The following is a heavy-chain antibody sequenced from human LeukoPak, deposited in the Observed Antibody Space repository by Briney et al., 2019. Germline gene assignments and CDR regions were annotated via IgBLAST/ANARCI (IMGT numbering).Heavy chain of an antibody. CDR2: TDYRSKWYN. CDR3: ARDLRSSIKRYWFDP. CDR1: GYIVSKNSGD. Sequence: QTLPLTCPSCGYIVSKNSGDWNWTRHSPPRGLEWRGSTDYRSKWYNDDAVAVKSRITINPDTYKNQFSLQLNSVTPEDTAVYYCARDLRSSIKRYWFDPWGQGTLVTVSS. J-gene: IGHJ5*02. V-gene: IGHV6-1*01. D-gene: IGHD2-2*01.